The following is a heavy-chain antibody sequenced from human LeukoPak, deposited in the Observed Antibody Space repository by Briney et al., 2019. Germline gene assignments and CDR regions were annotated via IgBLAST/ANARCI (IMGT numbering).Heavy chain of an antibody. Sequence: SETLSLTCAVYGGSFSGYYWSWIRQPPGKGLEWIGEINHSGSTNYNPSLKSRVTISVDTPKNQFSLKLSSVTAADTAVYYCARAVRGYSGSKYYFDYWGQGTLVTVSS. V-gene: IGHV4-34*01. CDR3: ARAVRGYSGSKYYFDY. D-gene: IGHD5-12*01. CDR1: GGSFSGYY. CDR2: INHSGST. J-gene: IGHJ4*02.